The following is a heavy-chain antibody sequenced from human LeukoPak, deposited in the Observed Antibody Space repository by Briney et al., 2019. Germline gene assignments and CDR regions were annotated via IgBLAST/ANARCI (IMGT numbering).Heavy chain of an antibody. CDR2: IYYTGIS. Sequence: PSETLSLTCTVSGASITIGAESYHWGWIRQPPGKGLEWIGTIYYTGISYYNPSLESRVTSSLDTSKNQFSLTLNSVTAADTAVYYCAREGGTPNSAYEFDYWGQGALVTVSS. J-gene: IGHJ4*02. V-gene: IGHV4-39*07. D-gene: IGHD5-12*01. CDR3: AREGGTPNSAYEFDY. CDR1: GASITIGAESYH.